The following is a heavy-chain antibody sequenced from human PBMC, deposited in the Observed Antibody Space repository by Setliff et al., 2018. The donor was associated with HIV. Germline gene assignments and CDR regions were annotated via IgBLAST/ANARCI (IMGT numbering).Heavy chain of an antibody. V-gene: IGHV4-4*08. Sequence: SETLSLTCSVSGASVNYNTWSWIRQAPGKGLQWIGFIYNSVTTNYNPSLKSRVTISVDTSKNQFSLKLISVSAADTAVYYCAKLLPAADMAREIDSWGQGTLVTVSS. CDR2: IYNSVTT. J-gene: IGHJ4*02. D-gene: IGHD2-2*01. CDR1: GASVNYNT. CDR3: AKLLPAADMAREIDS.